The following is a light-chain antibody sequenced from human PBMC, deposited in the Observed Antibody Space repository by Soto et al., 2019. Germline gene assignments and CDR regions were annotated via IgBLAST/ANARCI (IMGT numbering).Light chain of an antibody. J-gene: IGKJ4*01. CDR2: ATS. CDR1: QGLSSW. Sequence: DIQMTQSPSSVSASVGDRVTITCRASQGLSSWLAWYQQKPGAAPKLLISATSSLQSGVPSRFSGSGSATDFTLTISSLQPEDFATYYCQQTNSFPLTFGGGTKVDIK. CDR3: QQTNSFPLT. V-gene: IGKV1-12*01.